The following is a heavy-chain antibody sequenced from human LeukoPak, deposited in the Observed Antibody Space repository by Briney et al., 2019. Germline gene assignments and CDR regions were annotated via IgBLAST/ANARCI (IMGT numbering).Heavy chain of an antibody. Sequence: SETLSLTCTVSGGSISSYYWSWIRQPPGKGLEWIGYIYYSGSTNYNPSLKSRVTISVDTSKNQFSLKLSSVTAADTAVYYCARDVGGRDWFDPWGQGTLVTVSS. CDR2: IYYSGST. D-gene: IGHD3-16*01. V-gene: IGHV4-59*01. CDR3: ARDVGGRDWFDP. J-gene: IGHJ5*02. CDR1: GGSISSYY.